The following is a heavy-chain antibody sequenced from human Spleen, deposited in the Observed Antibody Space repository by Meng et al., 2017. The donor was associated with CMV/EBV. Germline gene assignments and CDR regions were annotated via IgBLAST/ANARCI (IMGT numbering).Heavy chain of an antibody. J-gene: IGHJ6*02. CDR1: GFTFSSYA. Sequence: GESLKISCAASGFTFSSYAMSWVRQAPGKGLEWVSAISGSGGSTYYADSVKGRFTISRDNSKNTLYLQMNRLRAEDTAVYYCAKHGSEGYYYGMDVWGQGTTVTVSS. D-gene: IGHD1-14*01. CDR3: AKHGSEGYYYGMDV. CDR2: ISGSGGST. V-gene: IGHV3-23*01.